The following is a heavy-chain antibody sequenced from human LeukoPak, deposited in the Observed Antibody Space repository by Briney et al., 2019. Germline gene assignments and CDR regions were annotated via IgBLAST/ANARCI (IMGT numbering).Heavy chain of an antibody. V-gene: IGHV1-69*05. J-gene: IGHJ4*02. CDR2: VLPIFNKT. CDR1: GGTFSNYA. D-gene: IGHD3-22*01. Sequence: SVKVSCKASGGTFSNYAVNWVRQAPGQGLEWMGGVLPIFNKTNYAQEFQGRVTITTDEFTSAAYMELSSLISEDTAVYYCVRDGRKYYDSSVLDYFDYWGQGTLVTVSS. CDR3: VRDGRKYYDSSVLDYFDY.